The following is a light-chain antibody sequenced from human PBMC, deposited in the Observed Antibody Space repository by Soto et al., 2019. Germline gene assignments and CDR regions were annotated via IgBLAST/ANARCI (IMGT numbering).Light chain of an antibody. Sequence: QSALTQPASVSGSPGQSITISCTGTSSDVGTYNYVSWYQHHPGKAPKLIIYEVSNRPSGVSNRFSGSKSGSTASLTISGLQAEDEADYHCTSYTSSSTLVFGTGTKVT. CDR1: SSDVGTYNY. CDR3: TSYTSSSTLV. V-gene: IGLV2-14*01. J-gene: IGLJ1*01. CDR2: EVS.